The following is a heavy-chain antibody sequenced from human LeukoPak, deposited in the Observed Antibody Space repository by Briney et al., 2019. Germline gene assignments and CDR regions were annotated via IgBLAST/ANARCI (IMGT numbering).Heavy chain of an antibody. J-gene: IGHJ5*02. CDR2: INHSGST. D-gene: IGHD3-22*01. CDR1: GGSISSSNYY. V-gene: IGHV4-39*07. CDR3: ARGPRGPREIVVAYNWFDP. Sequence: PSETLSLTCTVSGGSISSSNYYWGWIRQPPGKGLEWIGEINHSGSTNYNPSLKSRVTISVDTSKNQFSLKLSSVTAADTAVYYCARGPRGPREIVVAYNWFDPWGQGTLVTVSS.